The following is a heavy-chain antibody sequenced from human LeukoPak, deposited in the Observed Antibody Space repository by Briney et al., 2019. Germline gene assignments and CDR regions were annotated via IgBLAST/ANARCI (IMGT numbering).Heavy chain of an antibody. CDR3: ARHSTTVTTFAFDI. J-gene: IGHJ3*02. D-gene: IGHD4-17*01. V-gene: IGHV4-39*01. Sequence: SETLSLTCTVSGPSISSSSYDWGWLRQPPGKGLEWFVSIYYSGSTYYNPSLKSQVTISVDTSKNQFSLKLSSVTAADTAVYYCARHSTTVTTFAFDIWGQGTLVTVSS. CDR2: IYYSGST. CDR1: GPSISSSSYD.